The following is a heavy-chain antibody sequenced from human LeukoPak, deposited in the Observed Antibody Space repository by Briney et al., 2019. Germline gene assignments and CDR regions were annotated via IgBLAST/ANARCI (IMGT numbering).Heavy chain of an antibody. CDR1: GFTFRTYT. V-gene: IGHV3-21*01. J-gene: IGHJ3*01. D-gene: IGHD6-6*01. CDR3: ARGVYAFDV. Sequence: PGGSLRLSCVASGFTFRTYTMNWVRQAPGKGLEWVSSISVGSTDIYYADSVKGRFTISRDNAKNSLYLQMISLRVEDTAVYYCARGVYAFDVWGQGTMVTVSS. CDR2: ISVGSTDI.